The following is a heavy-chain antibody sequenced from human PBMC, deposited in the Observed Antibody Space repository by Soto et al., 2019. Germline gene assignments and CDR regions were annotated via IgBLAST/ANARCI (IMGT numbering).Heavy chain of an antibody. CDR1: GFTFSSYS. V-gene: IGHV3-48*01. Sequence: GGSLRLSCAASGFTFSSYSMNWFRQAPGKGLEWVSYISSSSSTIYYADSVKGRFTISRDNAKNSLYLQMNSLRAEDTAVYYCARDQHCSITSCYWTNYYYMDVWGKGTTVTVSS. CDR3: ARDQHCSITSCYWTNYYYMDV. CDR2: ISSSSSTI. J-gene: IGHJ6*03. D-gene: IGHD2-2*01.